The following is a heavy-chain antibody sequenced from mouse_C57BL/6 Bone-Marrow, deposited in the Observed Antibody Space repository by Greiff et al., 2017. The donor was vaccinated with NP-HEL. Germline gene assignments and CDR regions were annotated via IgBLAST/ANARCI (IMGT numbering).Heavy chain of an antibody. J-gene: IGHJ2*01. CDR3: ARSSITTVVATSPYFDD. Sequence: VQLQESGAELAKPGASVKLSCKASGYTFTSYWMHWVKQRPGQGLEWIGYINPSSGYTKYNQKFKDKATLTADKSSSTAYLQLSSLTYEDSAVYYCARSSITTVVATSPYFDDWGQGTTLTVSS. V-gene: IGHV1-7*01. CDR2: INPSSGYT. CDR1: GYTFTSYW. D-gene: IGHD1-1*01.